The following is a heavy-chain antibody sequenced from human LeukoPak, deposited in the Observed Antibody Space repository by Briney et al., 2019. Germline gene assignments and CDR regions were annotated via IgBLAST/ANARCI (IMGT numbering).Heavy chain of an antibody. CDR1: GFTFSSYA. Sequence: PGRSLRLSCAASGFTFSSYAMHWVRQAPGKGPEWVAVIQYDDANKFHSDSVKGRFTISRDNSQNTLYLQMNSLRPEDTAVYYCARGGNYGPDYYYYYMDVWGIGTTVTVSS. V-gene: IGHV3-30*04. CDR2: IQYDDANK. CDR3: ARGGNYGPDYYYYYMDV. J-gene: IGHJ6*03. D-gene: IGHD3-10*01.